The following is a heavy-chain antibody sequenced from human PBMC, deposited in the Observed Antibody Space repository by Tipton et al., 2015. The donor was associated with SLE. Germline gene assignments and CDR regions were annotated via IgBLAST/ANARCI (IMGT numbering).Heavy chain of an antibody. J-gene: IGHJ5*02. CDR1: GFTFDDYA. CDR2: ISWNSGSI. D-gene: IGHD3-10*01. CDR3: ARVGSGNWFDP. Sequence: RSLRLSCAASGFTFDDYAMHWVRQAPGKGLEWVSGISWNSGSIGYADSVKGRFTISRDNAKNSLYLQMNSLRAEDTAVYYCARVGSGNWFDPWGQGTLVTVSS. V-gene: IGHV3-9*01.